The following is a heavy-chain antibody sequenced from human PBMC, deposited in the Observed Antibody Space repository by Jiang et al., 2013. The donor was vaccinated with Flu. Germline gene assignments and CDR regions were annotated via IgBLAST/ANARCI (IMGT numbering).Heavy chain of an antibody. CDR1: GFSLSTSGMR. Sequence: KPTQTLTLTCTFSGFSLSTSGMRVSWIRQPPGKALEWLARIDWDDDKFYSTSLKTRLTISKDTSKNQVVLTMTNMDPVDTATYYCAREMIGYDFWSGDAFDIWGQGTMVT. CDR2: IDWDDDK. J-gene: IGHJ3*02. D-gene: IGHD3-3*01. V-gene: IGHV2-70*04. CDR3: AREMIGYDFWSGDAFDI.